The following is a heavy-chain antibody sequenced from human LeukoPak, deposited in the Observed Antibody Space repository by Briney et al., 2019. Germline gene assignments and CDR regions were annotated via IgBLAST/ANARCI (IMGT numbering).Heavy chain of an antibody. CDR1: GFTFSGSA. V-gene: IGHV3-73*01. D-gene: IGHD4-11*01. CDR2: IRSKANSYAT. Sequence: GGSLRLSCAASGFTFSGSAMHWVRQASGKGLEWVGRIRSKANSYATAYAASVKGRFTISRDDSKNTAYLQMNSLKTEGTAVYYCATVTTDRYYYYGMDVWGQGTTVTVSS. CDR3: ATVTTDRYYYYGMDV. J-gene: IGHJ6*02.